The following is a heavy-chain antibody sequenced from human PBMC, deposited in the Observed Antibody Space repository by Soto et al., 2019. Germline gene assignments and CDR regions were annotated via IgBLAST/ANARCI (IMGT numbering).Heavy chain of an antibody. J-gene: IGHJ5*02. CDR1: GYTFSSYY. D-gene: IGHD2-2*01. CDR3: ARGYIVVVPAAMGNWFDP. V-gene: IGHV1-46*03. Sequence: QVQLVQSGAEVKKPGASVKVSCKASGYTFSSYYMHWVRQAPGQGLEWMGIINPSGGSTSYAQKFQGRVTMTRDTSTSTVYMELSSLRSEDTAVYYCARGYIVVVPAAMGNWFDPWGQGTLVTVSS. CDR2: INPSGGST.